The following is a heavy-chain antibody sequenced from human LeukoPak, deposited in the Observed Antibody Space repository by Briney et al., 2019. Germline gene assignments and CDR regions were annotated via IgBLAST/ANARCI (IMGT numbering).Heavy chain of an antibody. CDR2: IIPILGIA. D-gene: IGHD5-24*01. CDR3: ARDVEMANRGGWFDP. Sequence: SVKVSCKASGGTFSSYAISWVRQAPGQGLEWMGRIIPILGIANYAQKFQGRVTITADKSTSTAYMELSSLRSEDTAVYYCARDVEMANRGGWFDPWGQGTLVTVSS. CDR1: GGTFSSYA. V-gene: IGHV1-69*04. J-gene: IGHJ5*02.